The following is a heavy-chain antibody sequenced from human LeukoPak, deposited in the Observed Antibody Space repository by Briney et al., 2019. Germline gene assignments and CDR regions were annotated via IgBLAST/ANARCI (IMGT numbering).Heavy chain of an antibody. D-gene: IGHD3-10*01. CDR3: ARFLARGALTMVRGVGIGAFDI. J-gene: IGHJ3*02. Sequence: SETLSLTCTVSGGSISRSSYYWGWIRQPPGKGLEWIGSIYYSGSTYYNLSLKSRVTISVDTSKNQFSLKMSSVTAADTAVYYCARFLARGALTMVRGVGIGAFDIWGQGTMVTVSS. CDR2: IYYSGST. CDR1: GGSISRSSYY. V-gene: IGHV4-39*01.